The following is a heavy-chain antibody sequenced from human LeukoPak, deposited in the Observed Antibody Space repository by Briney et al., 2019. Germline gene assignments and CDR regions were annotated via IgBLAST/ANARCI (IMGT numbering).Heavy chain of an antibody. CDR2: ISIGGDGT. CDR1: GFIFNNYA. D-gene: IGHD3-22*01. J-gene: IGHJ4*02. CDR3: AKDATDYYYDSSGYSD. Sequence: GGSLRLSCAASGFIFNNYAMSWVRQAPGKGLEWVSAISIGGDGTYYADSVKGRFTISRDNSKNTLYLQMNSLRAEDTAVYYCAKDATDYYYDSSGYSDWGQGTLVTVSS. V-gene: IGHV3-23*01.